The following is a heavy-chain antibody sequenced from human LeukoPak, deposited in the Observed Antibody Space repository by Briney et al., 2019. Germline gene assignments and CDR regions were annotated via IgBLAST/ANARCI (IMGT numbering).Heavy chain of an antibody. CDR1: GFTFSSYA. Sequence: PGGSLRLSCAASGFTFSSYAMHWVRQAPGKGLEWVAVISYDGSNKYYADSVKGRFTISRDNSKNTLYLQMNSLRAEDTAVYYCARAHGSYYYFDYWGQGTLVTVSS. CDR3: ARAHGSYYYFDY. D-gene: IGHD1-26*01. V-gene: IGHV3-30-3*01. CDR2: ISYDGSNK. J-gene: IGHJ4*02.